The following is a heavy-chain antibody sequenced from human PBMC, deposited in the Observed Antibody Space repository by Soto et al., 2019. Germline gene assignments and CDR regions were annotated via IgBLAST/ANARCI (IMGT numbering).Heavy chain of an antibody. J-gene: IGHJ4*02. CDR3: AKARCSTTNCYVPDY. CDR1: GFTFSTYT. CDR2: ISGSGGSP. Sequence: GSLRLSCAASGFTFSTYTMSWVRRAPGKGLEWVSAISGSGGSPSYADSVQGRFTISRDNPKKTLYLQMNSLRAEDTAVYYCAKARCSTTNCYVPDYWGQGTLVTVSS. D-gene: IGHD2-2*01. V-gene: IGHV3-23*01.